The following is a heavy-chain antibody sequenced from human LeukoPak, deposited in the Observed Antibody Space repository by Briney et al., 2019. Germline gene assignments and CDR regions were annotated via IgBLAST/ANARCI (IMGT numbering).Heavy chain of an antibody. D-gene: IGHD2-2*01. CDR3: ARALGYCSSTSCFAWFDP. Sequence: GASVKVSCKASGYTFTGYYMHWVRQAPGQGLEWMGWINPNSGGTNYAQKFQGRVTMTRDTSISTACMELSRLRSDDTAVYYCARALGYCSSTSCFAWFDPWGQGTLVTVSS. V-gene: IGHV1-2*02. J-gene: IGHJ5*02. CDR2: INPNSGGT. CDR1: GYTFTGYY.